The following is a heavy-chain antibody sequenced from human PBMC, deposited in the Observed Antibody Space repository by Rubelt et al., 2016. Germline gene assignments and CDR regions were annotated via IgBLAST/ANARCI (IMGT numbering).Heavy chain of an antibody. V-gene: IGHV3-48*04. D-gene: IGHD3-10*01. J-gene: IGHJ4*02. Sequence: QAPGKGLEWVSYISSSSSTIYYADSVKGRFTISRDNAKNSLYLQMNSLRAEDTAVYYCTTALRITTVRGVSYFDYWGQGTLVTVSS. CDR3: TTALRITTVRGVSYFDY. CDR2: ISSSSSTI.